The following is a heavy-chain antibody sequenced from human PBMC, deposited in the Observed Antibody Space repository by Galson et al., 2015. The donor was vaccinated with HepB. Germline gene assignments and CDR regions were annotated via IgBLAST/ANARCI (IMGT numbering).Heavy chain of an antibody. CDR3: ARERNLDAAMAQAFDH. Sequence: SLRLSCAASGFTFRSYTMNWVRQAPGKGLEWVSSISSNSDDIYYADSVKGRFTISRDNAKNSLFLQMNSLSTEDTAMYYCARERNLDAAMAQAFDHWGQGTLVTVSA. CDR2: ISSNSDDI. CDR1: GFTFRSYT. D-gene: IGHD5-18*01. J-gene: IGHJ4*02. V-gene: IGHV3-21*04.